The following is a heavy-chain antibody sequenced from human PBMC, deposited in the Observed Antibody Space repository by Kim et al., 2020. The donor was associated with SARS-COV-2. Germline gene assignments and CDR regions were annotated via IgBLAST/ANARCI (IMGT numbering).Heavy chain of an antibody. CDR3: ARGWRRNGYSSSWVDY. J-gene: IGHJ4*02. V-gene: IGHV3-11*01. Sequence: GGSLRLSCAASGFTFSDYYMSWIRQAPGKGLEWVSYISSSGSTIYYADSVKGRFTISRDNAKNSLYLQMNSLRAEDTAVYYCARGWRRNGYSSSWVDYWGQGTLVTVSS. CDR1: GFTFSDYY. D-gene: IGHD6-13*01. CDR2: ISSSGSTI.